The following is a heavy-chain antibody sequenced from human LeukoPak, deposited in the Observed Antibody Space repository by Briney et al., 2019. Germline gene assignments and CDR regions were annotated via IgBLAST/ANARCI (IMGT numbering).Heavy chain of an antibody. CDR2: IYYSGST. CDR1: GGFISSYY. Sequence: SETLSLTCTVSGGFISSYYWSWIRQPPGKGLEWIGYIYYSGSTNYNPSLKSRVTISVDTSKNQFSLKLSSVTAADTAVYYCASGELAPEIDYWGQGTLVTVSS. V-gene: IGHV4-59*01. J-gene: IGHJ4*02. D-gene: IGHD3-10*01. CDR3: ASGELAPEIDY.